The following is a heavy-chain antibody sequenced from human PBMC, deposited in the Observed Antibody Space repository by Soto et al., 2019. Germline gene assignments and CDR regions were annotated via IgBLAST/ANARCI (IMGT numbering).Heavy chain of an antibody. D-gene: IGHD4-4*01. V-gene: IGHV1-18*01. CDR3: ARDYSDYTGVNWFDP. J-gene: IGHJ5*02. Sequence: ASVKVSCKASGYTFTSYGISWVRQAPGQGLEWMGWISAYNGNTNYAQKLQGRVTMTTDTSTSTAYMELRSLRSDDTAVYYCARDYSDYTGVNWFDPWGQGTLVTVSS. CDR1: GYTFTSYG. CDR2: ISAYNGNT.